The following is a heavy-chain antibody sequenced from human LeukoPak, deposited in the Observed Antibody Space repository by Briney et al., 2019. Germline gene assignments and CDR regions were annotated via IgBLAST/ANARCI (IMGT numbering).Heavy chain of an antibody. J-gene: IGHJ3*02. V-gene: IGHV4-39*07. Sequence: PSETLSLTCTVSGGSISSSSYNWGWIRQPPGKGLEWIGEINHSGSTNYNPSLKSRVTISVDTSKNQFSLKLSSVTAADMAVYYCARSLPYGDYLVSDAFDIWGQGTMVTVSS. D-gene: IGHD4-17*01. CDR2: INHSGST. CDR3: ARSLPYGDYLVSDAFDI. CDR1: GGSISSSSYN.